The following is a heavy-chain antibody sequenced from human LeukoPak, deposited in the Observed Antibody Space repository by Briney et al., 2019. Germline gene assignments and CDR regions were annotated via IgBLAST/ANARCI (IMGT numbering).Heavy chain of an antibody. D-gene: IGHD2-21*01. CDR2: IYYSGST. J-gene: IGHJ6*02. V-gene: IGHV4-39*01. CDR1: GGSISSSSYY. CDR3: ARQTSSRSLWTGGKYYYGMDV. Sequence: SETLSLTCTASGGSISSSSYYWGWIRQPPGKGLEWIGSIYYSGSTYYNPSLKSRVTISVDTSKNQFSLKLSSVTAADTAVYYCARQTSSRSLWTGGKYYYGMDVWGQGTTVTVSS.